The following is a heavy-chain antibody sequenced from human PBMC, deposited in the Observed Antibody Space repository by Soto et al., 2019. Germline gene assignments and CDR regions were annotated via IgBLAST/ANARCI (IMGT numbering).Heavy chain of an antibody. J-gene: IGHJ4*02. CDR3: ARQIYDSDTGPNFQYYFDS. CDR2: IDPSDSQT. V-gene: IGHV5-10-1*01. Sequence: GESLTISCKTSGYNFAGYWIGWVRQMPGKGLEWMGRIDPSDSQTYYSPSFRGHVTISVTKSITTVFLQWSSLRASDTAMYYCARQIYDSDTGPNFQYYFDSWGQGTPVTVSS. D-gene: IGHD3-22*01. CDR1: GYNFAGYW.